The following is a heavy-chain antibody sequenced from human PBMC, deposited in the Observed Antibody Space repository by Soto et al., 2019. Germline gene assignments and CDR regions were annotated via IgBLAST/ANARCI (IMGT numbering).Heavy chain of an antibody. D-gene: IGHD1-1*01. V-gene: IGHV1-3*01. CDR1: GYTFTSYA. J-gene: IGHJ4*02. Sequence: ASVKVSFKASGYTFTSYAMHWVRQAPGQRLEWMGWINAGNGNTKYSQKFQGRVTITRDTSASTAYMELSSLRSEDTAVYYCAREEPLYYFDYWGQGTLVTVSS. CDR2: INAGNGNT. CDR3: AREEPLYYFDY.